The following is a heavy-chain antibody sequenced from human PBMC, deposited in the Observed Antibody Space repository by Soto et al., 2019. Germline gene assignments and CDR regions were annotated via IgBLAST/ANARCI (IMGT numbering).Heavy chain of an antibody. CDR3: ARLGSYYDFWSGYLRFDY. CDR1: GFTFSSYW. Sequence: GGSLRLSCAASGFTFSSYWMSWVRQAPGKGLEWVANIKQDGGEKYYVDSVKGRFTISRDNAKNSLYLQMNRLRAEDTAVYYCARLGSYYDFWSGYLRFDYWGQGTLVTVSS. J-gene: IGHJ4*02. CDR2: IKQDGGEK. D-gene: IGHD3-3*01. V-gene: IGHV3-7*05.